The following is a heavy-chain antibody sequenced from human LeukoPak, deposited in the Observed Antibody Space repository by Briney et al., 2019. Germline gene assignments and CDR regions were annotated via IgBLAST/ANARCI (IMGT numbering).Heavy chain of an antibody. D-gene: IGHD6-13*01. V-gene: IGHV1-69*13. CDR1: GGTFSSYA. Sequence: GASVKVSCKASGGTFSSYAISWVRQAPGQGLEWMGGIIPIFGIANYAQKFQGRVTIAADESTSTAYMELSSLRSEDTAVYYCARGNSSSWEFDFWGQGTLVTVSS. CDR2: IIPIFGIA. CDR3: ARGNSSSWEFDF. J-gene: IGHJ4*02.